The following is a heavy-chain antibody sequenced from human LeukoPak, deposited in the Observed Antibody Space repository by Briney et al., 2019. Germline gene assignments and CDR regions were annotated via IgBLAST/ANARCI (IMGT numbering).Heavy chain of an antibody. CDR1: GFTFSSYS. Sequence: GGSLRLSCAASGFTFSSYSMNWVRQAPGKGLEWVAVISYDGSNKYYADSVKGRFTISRDNSKNTLYLQMNSLRGEDTAVYYCARGLSDLPFDYWGQGTLVTVSS. CDR2: ISYDGSNK. CDR3: ARGLSDLPFDY. J-gene: IGHJ4*02. V-gene: IGHV3-30*03.